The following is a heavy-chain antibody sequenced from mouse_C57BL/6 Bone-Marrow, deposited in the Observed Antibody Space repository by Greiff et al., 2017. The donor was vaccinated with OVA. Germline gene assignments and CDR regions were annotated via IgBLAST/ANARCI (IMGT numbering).Heavy chain of an antibody. CDR3: ARGGLYDGYYYWYFDV. CDR1: GYSFTDYN. CDR2: INPNYGTT. D-gene: IGHD2-3*01. V-gene: IGHV1-39*01. Sequence: EVKLQQSGPELVKPGASVKISCKASGYSFTDYNMNWVKQSNGKSLEWIGVINPNYGTTSYNQKFKGKATLTVDQSSSTAYMQLNSLTSEDSAVYYCARGGLYDGYYYWYFDVWGTGTTVTVSS. J-gene: IGHJ1*03.